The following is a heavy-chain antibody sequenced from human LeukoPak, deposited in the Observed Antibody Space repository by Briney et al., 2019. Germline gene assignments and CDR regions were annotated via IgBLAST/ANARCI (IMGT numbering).Heavy chain of an antibody. CDR1: GYTLSSYD. V-gene: IGHV1-46*01. CDR2: INPSADST. J-gene: IGHJ4*02. D-gene: IGHD2-8*01. Sequence: ASVKVSRKASGYTLSSYDMHWVRQAPGQGLEWMAIINPSADSTDYARKFQGRVTVTRDTSTSTVYMELSSLTSEDTAVYYCARVPNWRYYLDYWGQGTLVTVSS. CDR3: ARVPNWRYYLDY.